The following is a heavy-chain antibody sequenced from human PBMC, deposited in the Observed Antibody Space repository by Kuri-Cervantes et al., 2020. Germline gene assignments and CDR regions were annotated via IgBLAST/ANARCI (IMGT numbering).Heavy chain of an antibody. CDR1: GGSISSGDYY. D-gene: IGHD2-8*02. Sequence: SETLSLTCTVSGGSISSGDYYWSWIRQPPGKGLEWIGYIYYSGSTYYNPSLKSRVTISVDTSKNQFSLKLSSVTAADTAIYYCASVTGTGFPDYWGQGARVTVSS. CDR2: IYYSGST. J-gene: IGHJ4*02. V-gene: IGHV4-30-4*01. CDR3: ASVTGTGFPDY.